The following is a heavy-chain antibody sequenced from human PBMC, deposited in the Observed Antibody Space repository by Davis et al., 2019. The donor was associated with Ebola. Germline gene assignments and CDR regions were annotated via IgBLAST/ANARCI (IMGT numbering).Heavy chain of an antibody. V-gene: IGHV3-7*01. CDR3: ARDKDIIGAAGSYFDY. D-gene: IGHD6-13*01. CDR1: GFTFNKAW. Sequence: GESLKISCAASGFTFNKAWMNWVRQAPGKGLEWVANIKQDGSEKYYVDSVKGRFTISRDNAKNSLYLQMNSLRAEDTAVYYCARDKDIIGAAGSYFDYWGQGNLVTVSS. CDR2: IKQDGSEK. J-gene: IGHJ4*02.